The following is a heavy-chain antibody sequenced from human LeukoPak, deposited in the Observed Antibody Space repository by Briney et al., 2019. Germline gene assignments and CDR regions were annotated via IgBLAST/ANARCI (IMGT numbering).Heavy chain of an antibody. J-gene: IGHJ4*02. CDR2: ISVYNGNT. CDR1: GYTFTSYG. CDR3: ARGAMVRGPNFDY. V-gene: IGHV1-18*01. Sequence: ASGKVFGKASGYTFTSYGMTWVRKAPGQGLEWMGWISVYNGNTNYAQKLQGRVTMTTDTSTSTAYMELRSLRSDDTAVYYCARGAMVRGPNFDYWGQGTLVTVSS. D-gene: IGHD3-10*01.